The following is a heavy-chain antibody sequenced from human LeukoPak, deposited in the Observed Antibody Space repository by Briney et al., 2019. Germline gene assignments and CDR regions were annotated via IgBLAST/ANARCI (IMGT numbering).Heavy chain of an antibody. Sequence: SETLSLTCAVSGGSISSGGYSWSWIRQPPGKGLEWIGYIYHSGSTYYNPSLKSRVTISVDRSKNQFSLKLSSVTAAGTAVYYCATTGSGSFYYYYGMDVWGKGTTVTVSS. V-gene: IGHV4-30-2*01. CDR1: GGSISSGGYS. CDR2: IYHSGST. D-gene: IGHD3-10*01. J-gene: IGHJ6*04. CDR3: ATTGSGSFYYYYGMDV.